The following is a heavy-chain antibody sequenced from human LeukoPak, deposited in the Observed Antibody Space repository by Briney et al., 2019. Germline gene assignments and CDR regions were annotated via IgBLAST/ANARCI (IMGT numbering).Heavy chain of an antibody. CDR2: ISGSGGTT. CDR1: GFTLSSYA. V-gene: IGHV3-23*01. J-gene: IGHJ6*02. CDR3: ARDFWSGYFVRGLYGMDV. D-gene: IGHD3-3*01. Sequence: GGSLRLSCAASGFTLSSYAMSWVRQAPGKGLEWVSAISGSGGTTYYADSVKGRFTISRDNSENTLYLQMNSLRAEDTAVYYCARDFWSGYFVRGLYGMDVWGQGTTVTVSS.